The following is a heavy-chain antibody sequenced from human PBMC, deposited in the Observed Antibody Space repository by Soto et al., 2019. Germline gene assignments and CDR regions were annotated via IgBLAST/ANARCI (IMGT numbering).Heavy chain of an antibody. CDR3: ATVGGYCSGGSCYGGGDYYYYGMDV. D-gene: IGHD2-15*01. V-gene: IGHV1-24*01. CDR1: GYTLTELS. CDR2: FDPEDGET. J-gene: IGHJ6*02. Sequence: QVQLVQSGAEVKKPGASVKVSCKVSGYTLTELSMHWVRQAPGKGLEWMGGFDPEDGETIYAQKFQGRVTMTEDTSTAKAYMELSSLRSEDTAVYYSATVGGYCSGGSCYGGGDYYYYGMDVWGQGTTVTVSS.